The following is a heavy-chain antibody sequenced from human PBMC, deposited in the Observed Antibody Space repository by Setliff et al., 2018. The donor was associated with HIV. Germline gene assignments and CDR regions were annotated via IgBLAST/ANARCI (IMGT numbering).Heavy chain of an antibody. V-gene: IGHV1-8*01. CDR1: GYTFTSYD. CDR2: MNPNSGNT. D-gene: IGHD1-20*01. J-gene: IGHJ4*02. Sequence: ASVKVSCKASGYTFTSYDINWVRQATGQGLEWMGWMNPNSGNTGYAQKFQGRVTMTRDTSTSTVYMELSSLRSDDTAVYYCARDNIIWSKDYWGQGTLVTVSS. CDR3: ARDNIIWSKDY.